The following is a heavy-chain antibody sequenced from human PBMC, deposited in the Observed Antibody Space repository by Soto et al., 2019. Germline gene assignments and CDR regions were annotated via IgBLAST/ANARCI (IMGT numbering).Heavy chain of an antibody. CDR2: ISGSGGYI. CDR1: GFTFSSYS. V-gene: IGHV3-21*01. Sequence: PGGSLRLSCAASGFTFSSYSMNWVRQAPGKGLEWVSSISGSGGYIYYADSVKGRFTISRDNAKNSLYLQMTSLRDEDTALYYCARARQSTPWYAADYWGPGSLVIVSS. CDR3: ARARQSTPWYAADY. D-gene: IGHD6-13*01. J-gene: IGHJ4*02.